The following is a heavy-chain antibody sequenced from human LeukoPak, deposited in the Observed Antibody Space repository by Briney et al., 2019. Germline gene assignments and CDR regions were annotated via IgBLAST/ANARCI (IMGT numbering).Heavy chain of an antibody. CDR3: AREGTSFLGELLRIYFDY. D-gene: IGHD1-26*01. Sequence: EGSLRLSCAASGFIFPAYGMHWVRQAPGKGLEWVAVISYDGSNKYYADSVKGRFTISRDNSKNTLYLQMNSLRAEDTAVYYCAREGTSFLGELLRIYFDYWGQGTLVTVSS. J-gene: IGHJ4*02. V-gene: IGHV3-30*19. CDR2: ISYDGSNK. CDR1: GFIFPAYG.